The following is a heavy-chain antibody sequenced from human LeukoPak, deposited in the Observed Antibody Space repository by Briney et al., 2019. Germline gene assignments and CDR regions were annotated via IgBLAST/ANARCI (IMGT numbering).Heavy chain of an antibody. CDR2: IKQDGREK. CDR3: ARALGGARFDP. CDR1: GFTFSTYW. D-gene: IGHD4-23*01. V-gene: IGHV3-7*01. Sequence: PGGSLRLSCAASGFTFSTYWMTWVRQAPGKGLEWVAHIKQDGREKNYVDSVKGRFTISRDNAKNSLYPQMNSPRGDDASVYYCARALGGARFDPWGQGTLVTVSS. J-gene: IGHJ5*02.